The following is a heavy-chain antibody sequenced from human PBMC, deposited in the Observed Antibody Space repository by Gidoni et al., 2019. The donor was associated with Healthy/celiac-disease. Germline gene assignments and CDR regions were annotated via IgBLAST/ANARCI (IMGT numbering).Heavy chain of an antibody. CDR1: GFSLSTSGVG. CDR2: IYWDDDK. D-gene: IGHD3-22*01. V-gene: IGHV2-5*02. CDR3: AHRLSLNGYDGERTDAFDI. J-gene: IGHJ3*02. Sequence: QITLKESGPTLVKPTQTLTLTCTFPGFSLSTSGVGVGWIRQPPGKALEWLALIYWDDDKRYSPSLKSRLTITKDTSKNQVVLTMTNMDPVDTATYYCAHRLSLNGYDGERTDAFDIWGQGTMVTVSS.